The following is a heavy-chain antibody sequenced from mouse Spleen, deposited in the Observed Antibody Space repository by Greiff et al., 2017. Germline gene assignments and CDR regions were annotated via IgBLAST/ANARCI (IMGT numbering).Heavy chain of an antibody. CDR2: IGPGSGST. CDR1: GYTFTDYY. Sequence: VQLQQSGAELVKPGASVKISCKASGYTFTDYYVNWVKQRPGQGLEWIGKIGPGSGSTYYNEKFKGKATLTADKSSSTAYMQLSSLTSEDSAVYFCAREGGYYDYDGAMDYWGQGTSVTVSS. CDR3: AREGGYYDYDGAMDY. J-gene: IGHJ4*01. D-gene: IGHD2-4*01. V-gene: IGHV1-77*01.